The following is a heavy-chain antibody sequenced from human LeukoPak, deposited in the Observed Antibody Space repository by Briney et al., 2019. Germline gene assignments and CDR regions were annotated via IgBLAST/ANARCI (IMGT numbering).Heavy chain of an antibody. V-gene: IGHV1-2*02. D-gene: IGHD1-26*01. J-gene: IGHJ4*02. CDR3: ASNLGATTRGGY. CDR2: INPNSGGT. Sequence: ASVKVSCKASGYTFTGYYMHWVRQAPGQGLEWMGWINPNSGGTNYAQKFQGRVTMTRDTSISTAYMELSSLRSEDTAVYYCASNLGATTRGGYWGQGTLVTVSS. CDR1: GYTFTGYY.